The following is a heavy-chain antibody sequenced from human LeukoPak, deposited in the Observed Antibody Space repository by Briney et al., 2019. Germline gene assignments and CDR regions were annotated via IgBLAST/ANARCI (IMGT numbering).Heavy chain of an antibody. V-gene: IGHV3-11*04. J-gene: IGHJ4*02. CDR2: ISSSATTI. CDR1: GFTFSDYY. D-gene: IGHD6-13*01. CDR3: ARDHSSSWHYFDY. Sequence: PGGSPRLSCAASGFTFSDYYMNWIRQAPGRGLDWVSYISSSATTIYYADSVKGRFTISRDNAKKSLYLQMNSLRAEDTAVYYCARDHSSSWHYFDYWGQGTLVTVSS.